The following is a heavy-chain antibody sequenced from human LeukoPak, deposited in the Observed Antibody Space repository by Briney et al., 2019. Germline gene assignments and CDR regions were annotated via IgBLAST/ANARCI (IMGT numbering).Heavy chain of an antibody. Sequence: AGGSLRLSCAASGFTFSSYWMHWVRQAPGKGLVWVSRINSDGRSTSYADSVKGRFTISRDNAKNTLYLKMNSLRAEDTAVYYCARDRYYYYYMDVWGKGTTVTVSS. CDR3: ARDRYYYYYMDV. V-gene: IGHV3-74*01. CDR2: INSDGRST. CDR1: GFTFSSYW. J-gene: IGHJ6*03.